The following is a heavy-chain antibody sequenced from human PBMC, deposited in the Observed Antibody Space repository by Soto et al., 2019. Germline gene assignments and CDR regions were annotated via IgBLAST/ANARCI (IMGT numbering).Heavy chain of an antibody. J-gene: IGHJ4*02. CDR1: GFNFSSYA. CDR2: ISYDGSNK. CDR3: AKGITGTTSGSG. D-gene: IGHD1-20*01. Sequence: GGSLRLSCAASGFNFSSYAMHWVRQAPGKGLEWVAVISYDGSNKYYVDSVKGRFTISRDNSKNTVYLQMNSLRDEDTAVYYCAKGITGTTSGSGWGQGTLVTVSS. V-gene: IGHV3-30*04.